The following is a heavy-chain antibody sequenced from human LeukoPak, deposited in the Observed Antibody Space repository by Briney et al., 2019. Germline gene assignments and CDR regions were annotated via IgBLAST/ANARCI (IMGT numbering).Heavy chain of an antibody. V-gene: IGHV3-30*04. Sequence: GGSLRLSCTASGFTFGDYAMHWVRQAPGKGLEWVAVISYDGSNKYYADSVKGRFTISRDNSKNTLYLQMNSLRAEDTAVYYCARDFPYSSSPGDYWGQGTLVTVSS. CDR2: ISYDGSNK. D-gene: IGHD6-13*01. J-gene: IGHJ4*02. CDR1: GFTFGDYA. CDR3: ARDFPYSSSPGDY.